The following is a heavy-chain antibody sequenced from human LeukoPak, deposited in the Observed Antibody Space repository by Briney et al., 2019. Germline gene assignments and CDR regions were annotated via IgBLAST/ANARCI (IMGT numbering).Heavy chain of an antibody. J-gene: IGHJ4*02. D-gene: IGHD6-19*01. Sequence: PGGSLRLSCAASGFTFSSYSMNWVRQAPGKGLEWVSYISSSSSTIYYADSVKGRFTISRDNAKNSLYLQMNSLESEDTAVYYCAKDRWGAVASFDYWAREPWSPSPQ. CDR3: AKDRWGAVASFDY. CDR2: ISSSSSTI. V-gene: IGHV3-48*04. CDR1: GFTFSSYS.